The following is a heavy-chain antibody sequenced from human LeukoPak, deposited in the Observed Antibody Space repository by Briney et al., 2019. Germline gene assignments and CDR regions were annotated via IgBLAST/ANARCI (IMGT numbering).Heavy chain of an antibody. CDR2: INPSGGST. CDR3: ARPRLRLAVFDY. CDR1: GYTFTSYY. V-gene: IGHV1-46*01. D-gene: IGHD6-19*01. J-gene: IGHJ4*02. Sequence: GASVKVSCKASGYTFTSYYLYWVRQAPGQGLEWMGMINPSGGSTTYAQKFQGRVTLTRDTSTSTVYMDLSSLRSEDTAVYHCARPRLRLAVFDYWGQGTLVTVSS.